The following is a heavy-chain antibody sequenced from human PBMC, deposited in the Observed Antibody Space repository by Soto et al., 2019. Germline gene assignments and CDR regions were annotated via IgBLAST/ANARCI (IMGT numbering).Heavy chain of an antibody. Sequence: GGSLRLSCAASGFTFSSYSMNWVRQAPGKGLEWVSYISSSSSTIYYADSVKGRFTISRDNAKNSLYLQMNSLRDEDTAVYYCARDASAYYDFWSGYPPWVGYFDYWGQGTLVTVSS. J-gene: IGHJ4*02. CDR1: GFTFSSYS. CDR2: ISSSSSTI. D-gene: IGHD3-3*01. V-gene: IGHV3-48*02. CDR3: ARDASAYYDFWSGYPPWVGYFDY.